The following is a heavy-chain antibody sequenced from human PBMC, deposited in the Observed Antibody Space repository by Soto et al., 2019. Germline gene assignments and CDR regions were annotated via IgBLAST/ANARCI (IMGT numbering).Heavy chain of an antibody. Sequence: QVQLVQSGAEVKKPGASVKVSCTASGYTFKSFYMHWVRQAPGQGLEWIGMINPTDGSESFEQKFQDRVTLTTDRPTSTVYMELSSLTRGDTAVYFCARDFGRHGAVDTTGWFDPWGQGTLVTVSS. D-gene: IGHD3-3*01. CDR2: INPTDGSE. CDR1: GYTFKSFY. V-gene: IGHV1-46*02. J-gene: IGHJ5*02. CDR3: ARDFGRHGAVDTTGWFDP.